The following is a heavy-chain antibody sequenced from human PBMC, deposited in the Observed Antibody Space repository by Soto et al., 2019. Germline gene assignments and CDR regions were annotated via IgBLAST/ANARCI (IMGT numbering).Heavy chain of an antibody. D-gene: IGHD1-26*01. CDR2: IYPGDSDT. V-gene: IGHV5-51*01. CDR1: GYSFSRHW. J-gene: IGHJ4*02. Sequence: GESLKISCKGSGYSFSRHWIGWVRQRPGEGLQWMGVIYPGDSDTKYSPSFQGQVTISADTSIDTAYLQWSGLTASDTAMYYCVTNRGSYWHLLDNWGQGTLVTVSS. CDR3: VTNRGSYWHLLDN.